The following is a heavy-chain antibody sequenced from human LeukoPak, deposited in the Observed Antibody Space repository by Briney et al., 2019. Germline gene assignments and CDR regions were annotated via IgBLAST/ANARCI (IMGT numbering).Heavy chain of an antibody. Sequence: PGGSLRLSCAASGFTASSNYMSWVRQAPGKGLEWVSVIYSGGSTYYADSVKGRFTISRDNSKNTLYLQMNSLRAEDTAVYYCARTTHRTSDAFDIWGQGAMVTVSS. CDR3: ARTTHRTSDAFDI. J-gene: IGHJ3*02. D-gene: IGHD4-11*01. CDR1: GFTASSNY. CDR2: IYSGGST. V-gene: IGHV3-53*01.